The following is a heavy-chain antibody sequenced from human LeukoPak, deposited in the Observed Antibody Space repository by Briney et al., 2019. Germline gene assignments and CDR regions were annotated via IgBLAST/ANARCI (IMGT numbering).Heavy chain of an antibody. Sequence: GAGVQVSCKASGYSFTSYCIILVGRAPGQGLEWMGWISAYNGNTNYPQKLQGRVTMTTDTSTSRAYMELRSLRSDDTAVYYCARVRDRYIDYWGQGTLVTVSP. J-gene: IGHJ4*02. CDR3: ARVRDRYIDY. CDR2: ISAYNGNT. D-gene: IGHD5-12*01. CDR1: GYSFTSYC. V-gene: IGHV1-18*04.